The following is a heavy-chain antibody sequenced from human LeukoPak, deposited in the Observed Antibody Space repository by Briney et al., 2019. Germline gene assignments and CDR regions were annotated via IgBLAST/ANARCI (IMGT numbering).Heavy chain of an antibody. Sequence: GGSLRLSCAASGFTFSNAWMSWVRQAPGKGLEWVGRTESKTDGGTTDYAAPVKGRFTISRDDSKNTLYLQMYSLKTEDTAVYYCTIGLSVDYWGQGTLVTVSS. CDR2: TESKTDGGTT. J-gene: IGHJ4*02. CDR1: GFTFSNAW. D-gene: IGHD3-16*02. V-gene: IGHV3-15*04. CDR3: TIGLSVDY.